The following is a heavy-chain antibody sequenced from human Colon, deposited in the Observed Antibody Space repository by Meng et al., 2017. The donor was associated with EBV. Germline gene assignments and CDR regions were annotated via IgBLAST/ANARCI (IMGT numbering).Heavy chain of an antibody. CDR1: GGSISTSDW. Sequence: VQLQEPGPGLVEPSGTLSLTCAVSGGSISTSDWWSWVRQPPGKGLEWIGEIYRGGGTNYNPSFKSRVTISVDTSNNHFSLKLSYVTAADTAVYYCARVRVIPAAVGFDYWGQGTLVTASS. D-gene: IGHD2-2*01. CDR3: ARVRVIPAAVGFDY. J-gene: IGHJ4*02. V-gene: IGHV4-4*02. CDR2: IYRGGGT.